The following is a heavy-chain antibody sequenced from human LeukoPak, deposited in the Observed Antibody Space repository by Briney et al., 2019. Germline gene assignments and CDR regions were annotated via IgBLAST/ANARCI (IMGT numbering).Heavy chain of an antibody. CDR3: ARSRFHYYDSSGYYYKKNWFDP. V-gene: IGHV1-69*05. J-gene: IGHJ5*02. CDR2: IIPIFGTA. Sequence: SVKVSCKASGGTFSSYAISWVRQAPGQGLEWMGGIIPIFGTANYAQKFQGRVTITTDESTSTAYMELSSLRSEDTAVYYCARSRFHYYDSSGYYYKKNWFDPWGQGTLVTVSS. CDR1: GGTFSSYA. D-gene: IGHD3-22*01.